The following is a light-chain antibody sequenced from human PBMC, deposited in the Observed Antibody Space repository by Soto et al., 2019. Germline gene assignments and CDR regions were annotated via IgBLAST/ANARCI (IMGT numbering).Light chain of an antibody. V-gene: IGKV1-39*01. J-gene: IGKJ1*01. CDR2: ASS. CDR1: PSISSY. Sequence: IQMPPSPSSLSSSVVYIVPITCRASPSISSYLNWYQQKPGKAPKLLIYASSSLQSGVPSRFSGSGSGTDFTLTISSLQPEDFETYYCQKSYSTSWTFGQGTTVDIK. CDR3: QKSYSTSWT.